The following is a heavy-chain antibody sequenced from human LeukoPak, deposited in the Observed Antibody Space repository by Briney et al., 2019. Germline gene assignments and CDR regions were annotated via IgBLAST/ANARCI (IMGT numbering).Heavy chain of an antibody. CDR2: IYYSGST. J-gene: IGHJ4*02. Sequence: SETLSLTCTVSGGSISSYYWSWIRQPPGKGLEWIGYIYYSGSTNYNPSLKSRVTISVDTSKNQFSLKLSSVTAADTAVYYCANLAYCGGDCSRGAFDYWGQGTLVTVSS. V-gene: IGHV4-59*08. CDR1: GGSISSYY. D-gene: IGHD2-21*02. CDR3: ANLAYCGGDCSRGAFDY.